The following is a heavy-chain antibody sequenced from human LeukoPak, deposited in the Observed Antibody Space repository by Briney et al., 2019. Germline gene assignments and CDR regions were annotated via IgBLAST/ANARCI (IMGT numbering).Heavy chain of an antibody. CDR2: ISYRGTT. D-gene: IGHD3-3*01. J-gene: IGHJ3*02. CDR1: GGSISSEDHF. V-gene: IGHV4-39*01. Sequence: SETLSLTCAVSGGSISSEDHFWGWIRQPPGKGLEWIGTISYRGTTYYNPSLKSRVTISQDMSKNQLSLRLTSVIVADMAVYYCAKILGDDLFDAFDIWGQGTLVSVSS. CDR3: AKILGDDLFDAFDI.